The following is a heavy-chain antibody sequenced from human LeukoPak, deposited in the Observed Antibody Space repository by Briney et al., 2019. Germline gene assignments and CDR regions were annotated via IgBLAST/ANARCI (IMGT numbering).Heavy chain of an antibody. Sequence: SETLSLICTVWGGFNSSYHWSWLRQPAGKGLEWIGRIYTSGSTNYTPSLTSRVIMSVDTSKNQFSLKLRSVTAADTAVYYCARSPSTKVHYYYGMDVWGQGTTVTVS. CDR3: ARSPSTKVHYYYGMDV. CDR2: IYTSGST. D-gene: IGHD5/OR15-5a*01. J-gene: IGHJ6*02. CDR1: GGFNSSYH. V-gene: IGHV4-4*07.